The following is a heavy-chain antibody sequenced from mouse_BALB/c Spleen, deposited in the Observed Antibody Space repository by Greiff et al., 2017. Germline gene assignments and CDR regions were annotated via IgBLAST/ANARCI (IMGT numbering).Heavy chain of an antibody. D-gene: IGHD1-1*01. V-gene: IGHV1-37*01. CDR2: INPYNGDT. CDR1: GYSFTGYF. Sequence: EVQLQESGPELVKPGASVKISCKASGYSFTGYFMNWVKQSHGKSLEWIGRINPYNGDTFYNQKFKGKATLTVDKSSSTAHMELLSLTSEDSAVYYCGRNYYYGSSYDAMDYWGQGTSVTVSS. J-gene: IGHJ4*01. CDR3: GRNYYYGSSYDAMDY.